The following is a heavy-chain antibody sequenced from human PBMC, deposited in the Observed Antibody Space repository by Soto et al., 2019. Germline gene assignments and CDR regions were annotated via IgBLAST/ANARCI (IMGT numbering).Heavy chain of an antibody. V-gene: IGHV3-66*01. D-gene: IGHD4-17*01. J-gene: IGHJ3*02. CDR3: VREGDFYGDYVQGGSAFDI. CDR1: GFTVSSNY. CDR2: IYSGGST. Sequence: EVPLVESGGGLVQPGGSLRLSCAASGFTVSSNYMSWVRQAPGKGLEWVSVIYSGGSTYYADSVKGRFTISRDNSXNXPXXRINSRRTDYTHVYYCVREGDFYGDYVQGGSAFDIRGHGRMVTVS.